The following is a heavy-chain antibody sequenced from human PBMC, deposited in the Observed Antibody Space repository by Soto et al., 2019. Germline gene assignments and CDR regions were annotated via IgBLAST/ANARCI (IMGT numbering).Heavy chain of an antibody. V-gene: IGHV1-18*01. CDR3: ARGPPDYDFWSGYYRREPFDY. J-gene: IGHJ4*02. CDR2: VSTNNADT. Sequence: GASVKVSCKTSGYTFTAYGLAWLRQAPGQRPEWMGWVSTNNADTNYAQKFQGRVTMTTDRSTTTTYMELSRLRSDDTAVYYCARGPPDYDFWSGYYRREPFDYWGQGTLVTVSS. D-gene: IGHD3-3*01. CDR1: GYTFTAYG.